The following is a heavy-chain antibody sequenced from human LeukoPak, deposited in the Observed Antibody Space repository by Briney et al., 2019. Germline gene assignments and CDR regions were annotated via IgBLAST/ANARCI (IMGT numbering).Heavy chain of an antibody. CDR3: AKVLDTAMVTNGAFGI. J-gene: IGHJ3*02. V-gene: IGHV3-30*18. D-gene: IGHD5-18*01. CDR2: ISYDGSNK. CDR1: GFTFSSYG. Sequence: PGGSLRLSCAASGFTFSSYGMHWVRQAPGKGLEWVAVISYDGSNKYYADSVKGRFTISGDNSKNTLYLQMNSLRAEDTAVYYCAKVLDTAMVTNGAFGIWGQGTMVTVSS.